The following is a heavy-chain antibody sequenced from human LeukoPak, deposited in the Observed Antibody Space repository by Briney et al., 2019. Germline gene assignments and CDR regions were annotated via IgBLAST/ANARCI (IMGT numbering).Heavy chain of an antibody. CDR1: GFTFSDYY. J-gene: IGHJ4*02. Sequence: GGSLRLSCAASGFTFSDYYMSWIRQAPGKGLEWVSYISSSGSTIYYADSVRGRFTISRDNARNSLYLQMHSLRAEDTAVYYCVRDNPRCCGVVPANIDDSWGQGTLVTVSS. D-gene: IGHD2-15*01. V-gene: IGHV3-11*04. CDR2: ISSSGSTI. CDR3: VRDNPRCCGVVPANIDDS.